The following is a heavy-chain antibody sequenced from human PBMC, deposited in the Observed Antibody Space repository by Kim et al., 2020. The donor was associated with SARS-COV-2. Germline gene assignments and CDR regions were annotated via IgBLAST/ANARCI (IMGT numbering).Heavy chain of an antibody. D-gene: IGHD2-21*01. CDR3: ARASSITDAFDI. J-gene: IGHJ3*02. CDR2: ISSSSSYI. CDR1: GFTFSSYS. V-gene: IGHV3-21*04. Sequence: GGSLRLSCAASGFTFSSYSMNWVRQAPGKGLEWVSSISSSSSYIYYADPVKGRFTISRDNAKNSLYLQMNSLRAEDTAVYYCARASSITDAFDIWGQGTMVTVSS.